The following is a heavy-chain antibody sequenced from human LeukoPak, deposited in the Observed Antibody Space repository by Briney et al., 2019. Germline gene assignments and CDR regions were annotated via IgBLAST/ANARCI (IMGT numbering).Heavy chain of an antibody. CDR1: RFSFSAYP. CDR2: ISASGDVT. J-gene: IGHJ4*02. CDR3: AGISTGSGIDY. Sequence: GGSLRLSCAASRFSFSAYPMGWVRRAPGKGLEWVSGISASGDVTFHADPVKGRFTISRDNSKNTLYLQMNSLRAEDTAVYYCAGISTGSGIDYWGQGTLVTVSS. V-gene: IGHV3-23*01. D-gene: IGHD3-10*01.